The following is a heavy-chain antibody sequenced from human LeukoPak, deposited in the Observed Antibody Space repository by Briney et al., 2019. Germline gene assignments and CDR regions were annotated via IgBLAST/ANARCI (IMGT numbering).Heavy chain of an antibody. CDR1: GYTFTSYG. CDR2: ISAYNGNT. J-gene: IGHJ4*02. V-gene: IGHV1-18*01. CDR3: ARVPAYCGGDCYFDY. D-gene: IGHD2-21*02. Sequence: ASVKVSCKASGYTFTSYGISWVRQAPGQGLEWMGWISAYNGNTNYAQELQGRVTMTTDTSTSTAYMELRSLRSDDTAVYYCARVPAYCGGDCYFDYWGQGTLVTVSS.